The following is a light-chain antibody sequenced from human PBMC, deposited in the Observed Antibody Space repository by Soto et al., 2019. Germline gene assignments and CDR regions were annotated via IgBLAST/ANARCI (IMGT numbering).Light chain of an antibody. Sequence: TLSVSPGERATLSCRASQTVNTKLAWYQHKPGQAPRLLIYGASTRATGIPARFSGSGSGTDFTLTISSLQSEDFAVYYCQQYNNWPPLTFGPGTKVDIK. CDR2: GAS. CDR1: QTVNTK. CDR3: QQYNNWPPLT. V-gene: IGKV3-15*01. J-gene: IGKJ3*01.